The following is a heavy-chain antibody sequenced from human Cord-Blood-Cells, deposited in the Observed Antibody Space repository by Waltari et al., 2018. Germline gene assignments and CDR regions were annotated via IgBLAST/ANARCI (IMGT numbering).Heavy chain of an antibody. CDR3: AREVAYCGGDCYYYYYGMDV. V-gene: IGHV3-33*01. J-gene: IGHJ6*02. D-gene: IGHD2-21*01. Sequence: QVQLVESGGGVVQPGRSLRLSCAASGFTFSSYGMHWVRKAPGKGLEWVAVKWYDGSNKYYADSVKGRFTISRDNSKNTLYLQMNSLRAEDTAVYYCAREVAYCGGDCYYYYYGMDVWGQGTTVTVSS. CDR2: KWYDGSNK. CDR1: GFTFSSYG.